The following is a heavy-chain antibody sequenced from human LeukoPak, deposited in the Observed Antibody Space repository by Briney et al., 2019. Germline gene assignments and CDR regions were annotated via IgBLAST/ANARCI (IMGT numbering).Heavy chain of an antibody. Sequence: PGGSLRLSCAASGFTFSSYSMNWVRQAPGKGLEWVSSISSSSSYIYYADSVKGRLTISRDNAKNSLYLQMNSLRAEDTAVYYCARSSGWYSSLPFDYWGQGTLVTVSS. D-gene: IGHD6-19*01. V-gene: IGHV3-21*01. J-gene: IGHJ4*02. CDR2: ISSSSSYI. CDR3: ARSSGWYSSLPFDY. CDR1: GFTFSSYS.